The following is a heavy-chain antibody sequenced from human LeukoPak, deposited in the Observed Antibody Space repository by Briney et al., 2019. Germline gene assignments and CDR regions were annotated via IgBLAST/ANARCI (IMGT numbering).Heavy chain of an antibody. CDR3: ARVGDIVVVPAAMPDY. D-gene: IGHD2-2*01. CDR1: GYTFTSYG. J-gene: IGHJ4*02. CDR2: ISAYNGNT. Sequence: ASVKVSCKASGYTFTSYGISWVRQAPGQGLEWMGWISAYNGNTNYAQKLQGRVTMTTDTSTSTAYMELRSLRSDDTAVYYFARVGDIVVVPAAMPDYWGQGTLVTVSS. V-gene: IGHV1-18*01.